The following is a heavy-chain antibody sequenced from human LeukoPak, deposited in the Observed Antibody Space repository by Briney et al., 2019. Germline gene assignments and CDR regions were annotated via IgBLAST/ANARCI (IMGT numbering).Heavy chain of an antibody. J-gene: IGHJ5*02. CDR2: IHYRGST. Sequence: PSETLSLTCTVSGGSISSYYWSWIRQPPGKRLEWIGYIHYRGSTNYNPSFNSRVTISVDTSKNQFSLKLSSMTAADTAVYYCARESSSREDWFDPWGRGTLVTVSS. CDR1: GGSISSYY. CDR3: ARESSSREDWFDP. V-gene: IGHV4-59*12. D-gene: IGHD6-6*01.